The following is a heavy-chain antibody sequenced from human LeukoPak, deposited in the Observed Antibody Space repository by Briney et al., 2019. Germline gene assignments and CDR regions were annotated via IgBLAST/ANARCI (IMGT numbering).Heavy chain of an antibody. D-gene: IGHD6-13*01. CDR2: IYKTGST. V-gene: IGHV4-39*01. Sequence: SETLSLTCTVSGGSISSTTYYWAWIRQPPGKGLEWIGSIYKTGSTNYSPSLKSRVFISVDTSNNQFSLNLSSVTAADTAVYYCARLVVSNWYHEVLLGRDYWGQGTLVTVSS. CDR1: GGSISSTTYY. CDR3: ARLVVSNWYHEVLLGRDY. J-gene: IGHJ4*02.